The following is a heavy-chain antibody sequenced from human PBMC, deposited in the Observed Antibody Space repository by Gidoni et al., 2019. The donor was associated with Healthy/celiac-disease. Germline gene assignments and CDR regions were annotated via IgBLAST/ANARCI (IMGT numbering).Heavy chain of an antibody. V-gene: IGHV1-46*01. J-gene: IGHJ4*02. D-gene: IGHD3-3*01. CDR1: GYTFTSYY. CDR2: INPSGGST. CDR3: ARGLGTIFGVVIQSFDY. Sequence: QVQLVQSGAEVKKPGASVKVSCKASGYTFTSYYMHWVRQAPGQGLEWMGIINPSGGSTSYAQKFQGRVTMTRDTSTSTVYMELSSLRSEDTAVYYCARGLGTIFGVVIQSFDYWGQGTLVTVSS.